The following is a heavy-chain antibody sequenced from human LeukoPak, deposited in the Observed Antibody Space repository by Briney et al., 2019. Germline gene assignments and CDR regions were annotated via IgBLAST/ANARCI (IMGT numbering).Heavy chain of an antibody. V-gene: IGHV3-23*01. J-gene: IGHJ4*02. CDR1: GFTFSSYA. CDR3: AIIYGSGNYYGD. CDR2: VSGSGDTT. D-gene: IGHD3-10*01. Sequence: GGSLRLSCAASGFTFSSYAMTWVRQAPGKGLEWLSAVSGSGDTTFYTDSVKGRFTISRDNSKNTLYLQMNSLRVEDTAMYFCAIIYGSGNYYGDWGQGTLVTVSS.